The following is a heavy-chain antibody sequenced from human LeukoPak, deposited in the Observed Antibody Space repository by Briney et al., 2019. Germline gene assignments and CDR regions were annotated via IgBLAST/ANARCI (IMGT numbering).Heavy chain of an antibody. Sequence: GGPVKVSCKASGYTFTGYYMHWVRQAPGQGLEWMGWINPNSGGTNYAQKFQGRVTMTRDTSISTAYMELSRLRSDDTAVYYCARDRTKYCRSTNCPLDYWGQGTLVTVSS. CDR2: INPNSGGT. V-gene: IGHV1-2*02. J-gene: IGHJ4*02. CDR3: ARDRTKYCRSTNCPLDY. CDR1: GYTFTGYY. D-gene: IGHD2-2*01.